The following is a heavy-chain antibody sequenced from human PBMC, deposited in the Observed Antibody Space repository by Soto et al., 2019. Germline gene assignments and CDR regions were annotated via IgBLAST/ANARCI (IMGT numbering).Heavy chain of an antibody. Sequence: GGSLRLSCAASGFTFSNAWMTWVRQAPGKGLEWVGHVKSKTDGGTTDYAAPVKGRFTISRDDSENTVYLQMNSLRAEDTAVYYCAKVHESGGTQGYFDYWGQGTLVTVSS. CDR2: VKSKTDGGTT. V-gene: IGHV3-15*01. CDR1: GFTFSNAW. CDR3: AKVHESGGTQGYFDY. J-gene: IGHJ4*02. D-gene: IGHD2-15*01.